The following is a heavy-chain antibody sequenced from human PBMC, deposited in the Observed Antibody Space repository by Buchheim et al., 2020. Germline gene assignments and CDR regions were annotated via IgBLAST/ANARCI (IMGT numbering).Heavy chain of an antibody. CDR1: GGSISSGGYY. Sequence: QVQLQESGPGLVKPSQTLSLTCTVSGGSISSGGYYWSWIRQHPGKGLEWIGYIYYSGSTYYNPSLKSRVTISVDTSKNQFSLKLSSVTAADTAVYYCARDRARYSYAKRTYFVEGWGMDVWGQGTT. D-gene: IGHD5-18*01. J-gene: IGHJ6*02. V-gene: IGHV4-31*03. CDR3: ARDRARYSYAKRTYFVEGWGMDV. CDR2: IYYSGST.